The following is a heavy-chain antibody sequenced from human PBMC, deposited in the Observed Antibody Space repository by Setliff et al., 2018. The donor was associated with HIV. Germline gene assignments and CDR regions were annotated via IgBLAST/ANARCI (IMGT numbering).Heavy chain of an antibody. CDR3: ARMSGHIVVVTATDAFDI. Sequence: SVKVSCKASGGTFSSYAISWVRQAPGQGLEWMGGIIPIFGTANYAQKFQGRVTITTDESTSTAYMELSSLRSEDTAVYYCARMSGHIVVVTATDAFDIWGQGTLVTVSS. D-gene: IGHD2-21*02. J-gene: IGHJ3*02. CDR2: IIPIFGTA. V-gene: IGHV1-69*05. CDR1: GGTFSSYA.